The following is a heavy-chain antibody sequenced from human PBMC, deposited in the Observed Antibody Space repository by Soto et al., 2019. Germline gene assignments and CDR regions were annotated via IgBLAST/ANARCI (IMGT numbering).Heavy chain of an antibody. V-gene: IGHV3-33*01. CDR1: GFTFSSYG. Sequence: GGSLRLSCAASGFTFSSYGMHWVRQAPGKGLEWVAVIWYDGSNKYYADSVKGRFTISRDNSKNTLYLQMNSLRAEDTAVYYCARDIYDSSGSIDYWGQGTLVTVSS. J-gene: IGHJ4*02. CDR3: ARDIYDSSGSIDY. CDR2: IWYDGSNK. D-gene: IGHD3-22*01.